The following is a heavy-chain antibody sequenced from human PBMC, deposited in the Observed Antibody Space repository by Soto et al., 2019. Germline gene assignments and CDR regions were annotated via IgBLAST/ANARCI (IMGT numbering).Heavy chain of an antibody. D-gene: IGHD3-16*01. V-gene: IGHV3-23*01. CDR3: LIRMLGALCIYLVY. Sequence: EVQLLESGGGLVQAGGSLRLSCAASGFTFSSYAMGWVRQAPGKGLEWVSSIDSSGGSTYYGDSVKGRFTMYREKFKKTRYLQMNHLRAEATGVYYCLIRMLGALCIYLVYCVQGTLVSLSA. J-gene: IGHJ4*03. CDR1: GFTFSSYA. CDR2: IDSSGGST.